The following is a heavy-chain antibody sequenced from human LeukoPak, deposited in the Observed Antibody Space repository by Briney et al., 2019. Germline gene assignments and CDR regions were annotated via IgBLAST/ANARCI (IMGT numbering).Heavy chain of an antibody. CDR1: GGSFSGYY. Sequence: PSETLSLTCAVYGGSFSGYYWSWIRQPPGKGLEWIGEINHGGSTNYNPSLKSRVTISVDTSKNQFSLKLSSVTAADTAVYYCARVSRDCSSTSCYYYYYYMDVWGKGTTVTISS. V-gene: IGHV4-34*01. CDR3: ARVSRDCSSTSCYYYYYYMDV. J-gene: IGHJ6*03. CDR2: INHGGST. D-gene: IGHD2-2*01.